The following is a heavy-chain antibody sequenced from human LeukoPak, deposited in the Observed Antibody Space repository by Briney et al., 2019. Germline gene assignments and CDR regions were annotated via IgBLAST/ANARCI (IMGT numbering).Heavy chain of an antibody. Sequence: GGSLRLSCAASGFTFSSYWMNWVRQAPGKGLEWVANIKEDGSEKYYVDSVKGRFTISRDNAKNSLFLQMNSLRAEDTAVYYCARDFDRYDSSGSVDYWGQGTLVTVSS. V-gene: IGHV3-7*01. CDR2: IKEDGSEK. CDR1: GFTFSSYW. J-gene: IGHJ4*02. CDR3: ARDFDRYDSSGSVDY. D-gene: IGHD3-22*01.